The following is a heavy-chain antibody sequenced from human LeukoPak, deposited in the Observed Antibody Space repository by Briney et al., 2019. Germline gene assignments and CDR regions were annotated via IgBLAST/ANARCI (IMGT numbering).Heavy chain of an antibody. Sequence: SVKVSCKASGGTFSSHAISWVRQAPGQGLEWMGVINPIFHTPTYAKKFQGRLTITKDESMSTASMDLSSLISDDTAVYYCARGRTTGEFDYWGQGTLVTVSP. J-gene: IGHJ4*02. V-gene: IGHV1-69*05. D-gene: IGHD4-11*01. CDR1: GGTFSSHA. CDR3: ARGRTTGEFDY. CDR2: INPIFHTP.